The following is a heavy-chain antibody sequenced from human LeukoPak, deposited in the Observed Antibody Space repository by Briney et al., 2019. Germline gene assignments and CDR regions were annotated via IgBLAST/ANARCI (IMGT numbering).Heavy chain of an antibody. V-gene: IGHV3-23*01. CDR1: GFTFSSYA. Sequence: GGSLRLSCAASGFTFSSYAMSWVRQAPGKGLEWVSAISGSGGSTYYADSVKGRFTISGDNSKNTLYLQMNSLRAEDTAVYYCAKDIVVVPAAQFDYWGQGTLVTVSS. CDR3: AKDIVVVPAAQFDY. D-gene: IGHD2-2*01. CDR2: ISGSGGST. J-gene: IGHJ4*02.